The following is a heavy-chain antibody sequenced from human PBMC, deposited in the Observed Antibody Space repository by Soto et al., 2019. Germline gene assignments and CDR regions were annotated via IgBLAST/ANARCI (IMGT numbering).Heavy chain of an antibody. CDR1: GYSFTSHW. CDR3: ARELGYCSSTSCQGFDP. J-gene: IGHJ5*02. V-gene: IGHV1-46*03. CDR2: INPSGGST. Sequence: PGEYLKISSKGSGYSFTSHWIGWVRQMTGKGLKWMGIINPSGGSTSYAQKFQGRVTMTRDTSTSTVYMELSSLRSEDTAVYYCARELGYCSSTSCQGFDPWGQGTLVTVSS. D-gene: IGHD2-2*01.